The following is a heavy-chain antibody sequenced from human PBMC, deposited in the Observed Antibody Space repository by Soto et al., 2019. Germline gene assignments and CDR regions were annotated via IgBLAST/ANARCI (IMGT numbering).Heavy chain of an antibody. CDR2: IKSKTDGGTT. V-gene: IGHV3-15*01. D-gene: IGHD3-3*01. Sequence: GALRLSCAASGFTFSNAWMSWDRQAPGKGLEWVGRIKSKTDGGTTDYAAPVKGRFTISRDDSKNTLYLQMNSLKTEDTAVYYCTTAKVLRFLEWLSPDVWGKGTTVTVSP. CDR3: TTAKVLRFLEWLSPDV. CDR1: GFTFSNAW. J-gene: IGHJ6*04.